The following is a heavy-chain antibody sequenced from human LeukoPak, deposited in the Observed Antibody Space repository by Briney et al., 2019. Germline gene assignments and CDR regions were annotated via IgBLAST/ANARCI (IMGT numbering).Heavy chain of an antibody. V-gene: IGHV3-23*01. CDR2: ISGSGGST. CDR1: GFTFSSYA. CDR3: AKCGHNFDWLLTQFDY. D-gene: IGHD3-9*01. Sequence: GGSLRLSCAASGFTFSSYAMSWVRQAPGKGLEWVSAISGSGGSTYYADSVKARFTISRDNSKNTLYLQMNSLRAEDTAVYYCAKCGHNFDWLLTQFDYWGQGTLVTVSS. J-gene: IGHJ4*02.